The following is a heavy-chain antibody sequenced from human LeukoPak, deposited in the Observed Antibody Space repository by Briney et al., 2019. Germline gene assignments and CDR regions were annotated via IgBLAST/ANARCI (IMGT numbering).Heavy chain of an antibody. CDR3: ASARKTYYDFWSGYPTDY. Sequence: PGGSLRLSCAASGFTFSSYSMNWVRQAPGKGLEWVSSISGSSSYIYYADSVKGRFTISRDNAKNSLYLQMNSLRAEDTAVYYCASARKTYYDFWSGYPTDYWGQGTLVTVSS. V-gene: IGHV3-21*01. CDR1: GFTFSSYS. J-gene: IGHJ4*02. CDR2: ISGSSSYI. D-gene: IGHD3-3*01.